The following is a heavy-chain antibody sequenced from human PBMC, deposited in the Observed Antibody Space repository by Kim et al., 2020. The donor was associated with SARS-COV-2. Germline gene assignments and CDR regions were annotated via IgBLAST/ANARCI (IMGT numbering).Heavy chain of an antibody. D-gene: IGHD3-9*01. CDR3: ARIQGYDIPGGAFDI. Sequence: TSLKTRLTISKDTSKNQVVLTMTNMDPVDTATYYCARIQGYDIPGGAFDIWGQGTMVTVSS. J-gene: IGHJ3*02. V-gene: IGHV2-70*01.